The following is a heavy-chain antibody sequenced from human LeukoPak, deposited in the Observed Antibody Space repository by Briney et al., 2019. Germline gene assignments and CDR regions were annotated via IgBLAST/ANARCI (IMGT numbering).Heavy chain of an antibody. CDR1: GYTFTGYW. V-gene: IGHV1-46*01. CDR3: ARDRLAYYYDSSGYPDDAFDI. D-gene: IGHD3-22*01. J-gene: IGHJ3*02. Sequence: GASVKVSCKAFGYTFTGYWMHWVRQAPGQGPEWMGVISPSGGSTIYAQKFKGRVTLTRDMSTSTDYLELSSLRSDDTAVYYCARDRLAYYYDSSGYPDDAFDIWGQGTMVTVSS. CDR2: ISPSGGST.